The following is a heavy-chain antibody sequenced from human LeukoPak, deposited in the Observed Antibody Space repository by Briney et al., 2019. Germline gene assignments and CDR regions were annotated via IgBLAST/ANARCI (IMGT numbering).Heavy chain of an antibody. J-gene: IGHJ4*02. CDR3: ASGGWRAGY. D-gene: IGHD6-19*01. CDR2: INHSGST. CDR1: GGSFSGYY. Sequence: SETLSLTCAVYGGSFSGYYWSWIRQPPGKGLEWIGEINHSGSTNYNPSLKSRVTISVDTSKNQFSLKLSSVTAADTAVYYCASGGWRAGYWGQGTLVTVSS. V-gene: IGHV4-34*01.